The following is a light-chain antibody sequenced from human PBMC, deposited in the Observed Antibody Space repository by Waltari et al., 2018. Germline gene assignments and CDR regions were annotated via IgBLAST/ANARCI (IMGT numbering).Light chain of an antibody. V-gene: IGLV1-51*02. J-gene: IGLJ3*02. Sequence: QSVLTQPPSVSATPGQRVTISCSGSNSNIGINYISWYQQLPRTAPKLLSYENKKRPSGIPDRFSGSKSGTSATLGITGLQTEDEADYYCGTWDNSLSAWVFGGGTKLTVL. CDR1: NSNIGINY. CDR3: GTWDNSLSAWV. CDR2: ENK.